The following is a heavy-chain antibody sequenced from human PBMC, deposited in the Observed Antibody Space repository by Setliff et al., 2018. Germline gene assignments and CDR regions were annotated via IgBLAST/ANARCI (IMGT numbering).Heavy chain of an antibody. J-gene: IGHJ4*02. CDR1: GFSFSTFG. CDR2: ISPRAGTT. CDR3: ARGGSPDCSTAGCRYCDYVY. Sequence: ASVKVSCKPSGFSFSTFGFSWVRQAPGQGLEWMGWISPRAGTTSYAQKLQGRVTMTRDTSTNTVYMELSSLRSEDTAVYYCARGGSPDCSTAGCRYCDYVYWGQGTQVTVSS. V-gene: IGHV1-18*01. D-gene: IGHD2-2*01.